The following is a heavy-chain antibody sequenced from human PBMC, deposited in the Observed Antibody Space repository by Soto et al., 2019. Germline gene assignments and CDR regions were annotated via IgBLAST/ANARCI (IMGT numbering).Heavy chain of an antibody. J-gene: IGHJ6*02. CDR2: ITSDGSNK. CDR1: GFTFSSYW. D-gene: IGHD2-15*01. CDR3: ARGDREDIAVVIGVRPGEYGVDV. V-gene: IGHV3-74*01. Sequence: GGSLRLSCAASGFTFSSYWMHWVRQAPGKGLVWVSRITSDGSNKCYTDYLKGRFTISRDNSKNTFYLQINSLRYEDTAVYYCARGDREDIAVVIGVRPGEYGVDVWGQGTTVTVSS.